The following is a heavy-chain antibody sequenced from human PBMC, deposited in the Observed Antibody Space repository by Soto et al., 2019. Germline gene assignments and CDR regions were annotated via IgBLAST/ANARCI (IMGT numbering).Heavy chain of an antibody. V-gene: IGHV4-31*03. J-gene: IGHJ6*02. D-gene: IGHD6-13*01. CDR2: IYYSGST. Sequence: SETLSLTCTVSGGSISSGGYYWSWIRQHPGKGLEWIGYIYYSGSTYYNPSLKSRVTISVDTSKNQFSLKLSSVTAADTAVYYCARDGWEQRLVHGYYYYCMDVWGQATTVTV. CDR3: ARDGWEQRLVHGYYYYCMDV. CDR1: GGSISSGGYY.